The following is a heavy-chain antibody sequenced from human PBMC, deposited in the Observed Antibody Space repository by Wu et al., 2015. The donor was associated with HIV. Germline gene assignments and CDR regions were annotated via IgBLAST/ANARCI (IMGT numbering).Heavy chain of an antibody. CDR1: GGSFSRSG. V-gene: IGHV1-69*04. CDR3: TRRGRSSYYYMDV. CDR2: IIPNHGGA. D-gene: IGHD3-10*01. J-gene: IGHJ6*03. Sequence: QVQLVQSGAEVKKPGSSVKVSCKASGGSFSRSGISWVRQAPGKGFEWMGRIIPNHGGANYAEKFEGRVTITNSSTSTAYMELRSLRFDDTALYFCTRRGRSSYYYMDVWGEGTPVTVSS.